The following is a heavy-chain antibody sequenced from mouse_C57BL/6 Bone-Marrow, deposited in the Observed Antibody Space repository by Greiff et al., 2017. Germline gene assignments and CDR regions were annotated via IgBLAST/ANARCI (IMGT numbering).Heavy chain of an antibody. V-gene: IGHV1-62-2*01. Sequence: VQLQQSGAELVKPGASVKLSCKASGYTFTEYTIHWVKQRSGQGLEWIGWFYPGSGSIKYNEKFKDKATLTADKSYSTVYMELSRLTSEDSAVYFCARHEARIYYGNYDAMDYWGQVTSVTVSS. CDR2: FYPGSGSI. CDR1: GYTFTEYT. CDR3: ARHEARIYYGNYDAMDY. D-gene: IGHD2-1*01. J-gene: IGHJ4*01.